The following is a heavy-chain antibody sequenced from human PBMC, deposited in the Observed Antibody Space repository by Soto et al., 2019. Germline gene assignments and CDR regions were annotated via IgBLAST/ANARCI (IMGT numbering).Heavy chain of an antibody. V-gene: IGHV3-15*07. CDR3: TTDLTQPRTVNDYGVDY. Sequence: GGSLRLSCAASGFTFSNAWMNWVRQAPGKGLEWVGRIKSKTDGGTTDYAAPVKGRFTISRDDSKNTLYLQMNSLKTEDTAVYYCTTDLTQPRTVNDYGVDYWGQGTLVTVSS. CDR2: IKSKTDGGTT. J-gene: IGHJ4*02. D-gene: IGHD4-17*01. CDR1: GFTFSNAW.